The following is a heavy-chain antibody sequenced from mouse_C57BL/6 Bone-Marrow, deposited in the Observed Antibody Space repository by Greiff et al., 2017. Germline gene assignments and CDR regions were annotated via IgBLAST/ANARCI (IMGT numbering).Heavy chain of an antibody. CDR3: AMITAEYAMDY. CDR2: ISSGSSTI. J-gene: IGHJ4*01. V-gene: IGHV5-17*01. Sequence: EVQGVESGGGLVKPGGSLKLSCAASGFTFSDYGMHWVRQAPEKGLEWVAYISSGSSTIYYADTVKGRFTISRDNAKNTACLQMPSLRSEDTAMYYCAMITAEYAMDYWGQGTSVTVSS. CDR1: GFTFSDYG. D-gene: IGHD1-1*01.